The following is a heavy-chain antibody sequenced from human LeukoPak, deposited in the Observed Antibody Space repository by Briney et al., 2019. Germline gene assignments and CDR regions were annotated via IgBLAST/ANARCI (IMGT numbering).Heavy chain of an antibody. D-gene: IGHD2/OR15-2a*01. J-gene: IGHJ6*02. CDR1: GFTFSSYV. CDR3: ARDLVNRDSYYYYGMDV. V-gene: IGHV3-30-3*01. CDR2: ISSDGSNQ. Sequence: PGGSLRLSCAASGFTFSSYVMHWVRQAPGKGLEWVAGISSDGSNQYYADSVKGRFTISRDNSENTLYLQMNSLRAEGTAVYYCARDLVNRDSYYYYGMDVWGQGTTVTVSS.